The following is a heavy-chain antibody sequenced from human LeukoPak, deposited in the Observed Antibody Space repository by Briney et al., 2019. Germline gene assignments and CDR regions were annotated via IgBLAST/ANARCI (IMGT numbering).Heavy chain of an antibody. CDR3: VKGFCSSTSCYQKYYFDY. J-gene: IGHJ4*02. V-gene: IGHV3-64D*06. CDR2: ISSHGGST. D-gene: IGHD2-2*01. CDR1: GFTFSSNA. Sequence: PGGSLRLSCSASGFTFSSNAMHWARQAPGKGLEYVSSISSHGGSTYNADSVKGRFTISRDNSRNTLYLQMSSLRAEDTAVYYCVKGFCSSTSCYQKYYFDYWGQGTLVTVSP.